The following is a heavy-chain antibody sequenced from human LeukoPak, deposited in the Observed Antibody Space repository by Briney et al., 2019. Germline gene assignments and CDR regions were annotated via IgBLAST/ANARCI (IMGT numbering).Heavy chain of an antibody. J-gene: IGHJ4*02. V-gene: IGHV4-39*01. CDR3: ASSRELHRYDY. CDR1: GGSISSSSYY. CDR2: IYYSAST. D-gene: IGHD1-7*01. Sequence: SETLSLTCTVSGGSISSSSYYWGWIRQPPGKGLEWIGSIYYSASTYYNPSLKSRVTMSVDTSKNQFSLKLSSVTAADTAVYYCASSRELHRYDYWGQGTLVTVSS.